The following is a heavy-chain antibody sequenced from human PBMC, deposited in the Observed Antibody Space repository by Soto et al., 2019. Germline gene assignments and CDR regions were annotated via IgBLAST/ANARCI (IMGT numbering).Heavy chain of an antibody. V-gene: IGHV3-30-3*01. CDR2: ISYDGSNK. CDR3: ARDLTKVTAY. J-gene: IGHJ4*02. D-gene: IGHD4-17*01. CDR1: GFTFSSYA. Sequence: GGSLRLSCAASGFTFSSYAMHWVRQAPGKGLEWVAVISYDGSNKYYADSVKGRFTISRDNSKNTLYPQMNSLRAEDTAVYYCARDLTKVTAYWGQGTLVTVSS.